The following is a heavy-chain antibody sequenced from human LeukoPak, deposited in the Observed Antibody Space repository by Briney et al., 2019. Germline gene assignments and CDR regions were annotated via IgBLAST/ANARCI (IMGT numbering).Heavy chain of an antibody. Sequence: GGSLRLSCAASGFTFSTYAMSWVRQAPGKGLEWVSLISGSGGSTYYADSVKGRFTISRDNGKNTLYLQMNSLRAEDTALYYRAEERLTTTTFDSWGRGTLVTVSS. CDR1: GFTFSTYA. J-gene: IGHJ4*02. V-gene: IGHV3-23*01. CDR3: AEERLTTTTFDS. D-gene: IGHD4-11*01. CDR2: ISGSGGST.